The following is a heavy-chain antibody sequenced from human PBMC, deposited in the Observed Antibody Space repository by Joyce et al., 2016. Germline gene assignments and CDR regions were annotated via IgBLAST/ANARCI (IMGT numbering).Heavy chain of an antibody. CDR2: ISYDGSNK. J-gene: IGHJ4*02. V-gene: IGHV3-30*03. CDR3: AGGILTGYFDY. D-gene: IGHD3-9*01. CDR1: GFTFSNYG. Sequence: QGQLVESGGGVVQPGRSLRLSCAASGFTFSNYGMHWVRQAPGKGLEGVAIISYDGSNKHYGDSVKSRFTISRDNSKNTLYLQMNSLRAEDTAVYYCAGGILTGYFDYWGQGTLVTVSS.